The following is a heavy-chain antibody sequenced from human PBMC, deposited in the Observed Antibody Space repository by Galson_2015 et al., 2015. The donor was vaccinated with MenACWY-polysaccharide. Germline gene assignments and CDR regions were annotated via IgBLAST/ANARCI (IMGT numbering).Heavy chain of an antibody. D-gene: IGHD3-3*01. V-gene: IGHV4-31*03. CDR2: ILNNGRP. CDR3: AGIPSTMSSFGWFDP. Sequence: TLSLTCSVSGDSITSAGYYWTWIRQHPETGLDWIGYILNNGRPKSNPSLRSRVTVSSDTSRNQFSLQLTSVTAADTATYYCAGIPSTMSSFGWFDPWGQGILVTVSS. J-gene: IGHJ5*02. CDR1: GDSITSAGYY.